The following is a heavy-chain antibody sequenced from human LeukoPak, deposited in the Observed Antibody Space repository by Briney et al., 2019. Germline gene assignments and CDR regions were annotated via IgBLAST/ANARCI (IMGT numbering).Heavy chain of an antibody. V-gene: IGHV1-2*02. Sequence: ASVKVSCKASGYTFTGYYMHWVRQAPGQGLEWMGWISPNSGGTNYAQKFQGRVTMTRDTSISTAYMELSRLRSDDTAVYYCARDEGRDCTNGVCYGPGYSGYDRYWGQGTLVTVSS. CDR3: ARDEGRDCTNGVCYGPGYSGYDRY. CDR2: ISPNSGGT. J-gene: IGHJ4*02. CDR1: GYTFTGYY. D-gene: IGHD2-8*01.